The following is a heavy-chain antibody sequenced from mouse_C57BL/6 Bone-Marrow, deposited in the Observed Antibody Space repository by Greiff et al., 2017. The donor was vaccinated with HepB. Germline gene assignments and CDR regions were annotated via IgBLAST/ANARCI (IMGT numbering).Heavy chain of an antibody. CDR3: TTRAPWFAY. V-gene: IGHV14-4*01. Sequence: VQLKESGAELVRPGASVKLSCTASGFNIKDDYMHWVKQRPEQGLEWIGWIDPENGDTEYASKFQGKATITADTSSNTAYLQLSSLTSEDTAVYYCTTRAPWFAYGGQGTLVTVSA. CDR1: GFNIKDDY. J-gene: IGHJ3*01. D-gene: IGHD3-3*01. CDR2: IDPENGDT.